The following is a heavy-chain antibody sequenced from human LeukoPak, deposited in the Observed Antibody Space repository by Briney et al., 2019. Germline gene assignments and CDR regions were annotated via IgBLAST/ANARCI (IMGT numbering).Heavy chain of an antibody. J-gene: IGHJ4*02. Sequence: ASVTVSCKASGYTFTSYYMHWVRQAPGQGLEWMGWINPNSGGTNYAQKFQGRVTMTRDTSISTAYMELSRLRSDDTAVYYCARDQEYSSGWSHFDYWGQGTLVTVSS. CDR2: INPNSGGT. D-gene: IGHD6-19*01. CDR3: ARDQEYSSGWSHFDY. CDR1: GYTFTSYY. V-gene: IGHV1-2*02.